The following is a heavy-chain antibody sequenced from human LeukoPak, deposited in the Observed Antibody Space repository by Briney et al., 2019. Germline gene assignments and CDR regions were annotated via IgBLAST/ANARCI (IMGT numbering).Heavy chain of an antibody. CDR3: ARAFVRERLFPAVAGLLFDY. J-gene: IGHJ4*02. D-gene: IGHD6-19*01. CDR1: GYTFTSYG. CDR2: ISAYNGNT. V-gene: IGHV1-18*01. Sequence: ASVKVSCKASGYTFTSYGISWVRQAPGQGLEWMGWISAYNGNTNYAQKLQGRVTMTTDTSTSTAYMELRSLRSDDTAVYYCARAFVRERLFPAVAGLLFDYWGQGTLVTVSS.